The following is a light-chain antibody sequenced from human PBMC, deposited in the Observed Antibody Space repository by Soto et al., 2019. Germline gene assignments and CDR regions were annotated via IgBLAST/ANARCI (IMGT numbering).Light chain of an antibody. Sequence: EIVMTQSPATLSVSPGERATLCCRASQSVSSTLAWYQQKPGQAPRLLIYGATTRATGIPARFSGSGSGTEFTLTNSSLQPDDFATYYCQQYNSYPWTFGQGTKVDIK. CDR2: GAT. V-gene: IGKV3-15*01. CDR3: QQYNSYPWT. J-gene: IGKJ1*01. CDR1: QSVSST.